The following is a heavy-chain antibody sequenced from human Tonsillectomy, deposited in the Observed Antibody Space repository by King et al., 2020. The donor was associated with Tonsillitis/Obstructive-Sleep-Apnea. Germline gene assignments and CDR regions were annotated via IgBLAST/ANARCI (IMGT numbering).Heavy chain of an antibody. J-gene: IGHJ4*02. CDR3: ARGDEDVLMVYSTYYFDY. CDR1: GFMFSSYS. V-gene: IGHV3-64*01. CDR2: FSSDGGST. D-gene: IGHD2-8*01. Sequence: VQLVESGGGLVQPGGSLRLSCAASGFMFSSYSMHWVRQAPGKGLEYVSGFSSDGGSTYYGNSVKGRVTTSRDNSKSTLYLQMGSLRADDMAVYYCARGDEDVLMVYSTYYFDYWGQGTLVTVSS.